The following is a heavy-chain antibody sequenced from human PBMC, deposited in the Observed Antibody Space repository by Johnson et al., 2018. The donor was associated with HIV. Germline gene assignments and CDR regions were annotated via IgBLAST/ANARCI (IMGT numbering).Heavy chain of an antibody. Sequence: VQLLESGGGVVQPGRSLRLSCAASGFTFSDYYMSWIRQAPGKGLAWVSYISSSGRTIYYADSVNGRFPISRDNAKNSLYLQMNSMRAEDTAVYSCARDRGSSSWYRDGVDICGQGTMVTVSS. CDR2: ISSSGRTI. CDR1: GFTFSDYY. V-gene: IGHV3-11*04. CDR3: ARDRGSSSWYRDGVDI. J-gene: IGHJ3*02. D-gene: IGHD6-13*01.